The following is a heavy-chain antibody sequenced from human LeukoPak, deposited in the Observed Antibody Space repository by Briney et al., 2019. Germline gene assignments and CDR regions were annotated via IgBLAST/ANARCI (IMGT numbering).Heavy chain of an antibody. CDR2: INAGNGNT. CDR1: GYTFTSYA. J-gene: IGHJ5*02. Sequence: GASAKVSCKASGYTFTSYAMHWVRQAPGQRLEWMGWINAGNGNTKYSQKFQGRVTITRDTSASTAYMELSSLRSEDTAVYYCAKSLVVVGLFDPWGQGTLVTVSS. V-gene: IGHV1-3*01. D-gene: IGHD2-15*01. CDR3: AKSLVVVGLFDP.